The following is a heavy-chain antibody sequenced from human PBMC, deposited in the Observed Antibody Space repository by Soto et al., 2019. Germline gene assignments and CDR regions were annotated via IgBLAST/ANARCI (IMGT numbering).Heavy chain of an antibody. V-gene: IGHV1-69*13. CDR2: IIPTSGTA. J-gene: IGHJ4*02. D-gene: IGHD2-2*01. Sequence: SVKVSCKASAGTFSSSAISWVRQAPGQGLEWMGGIIPTSGTANYAQEFQGRVTITADESTSTAYMELSSLRSEDTAVYYCARGRESCISTSCPVDYWGQGTLVTVSS. CDR1: AGTFSSSA. CDR3: ARGRESCISTSCPVDY.